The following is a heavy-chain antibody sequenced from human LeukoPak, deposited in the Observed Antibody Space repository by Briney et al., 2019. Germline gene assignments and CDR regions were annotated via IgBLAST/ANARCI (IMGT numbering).Heavy chain of an antibody. CDR1: GGSISSGGYS. D-gene: IGHD4-17*01. J-gene: IGHJ3*02. V-gene: IGHV4-30-2*01. CDR3: ARGSYGGDAFDI. Sequence: PSQTLSLICAVSGGSISSGGYSWSWIRQPPGKGLEWIGYIYHSGSTYYNPSLKSRVTISVDRSKNQFSLKLSSVTAADTAVYYCARGSYGGDAFDIWGQGTMVTVSS. CDR2: IYHSGST.